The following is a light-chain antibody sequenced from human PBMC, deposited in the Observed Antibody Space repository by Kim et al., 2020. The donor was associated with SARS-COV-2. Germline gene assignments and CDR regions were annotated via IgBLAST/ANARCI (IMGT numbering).Light chain of an antibody. Sequence: DIQLTQSPSSLSASIGDRVTITCQASHDISNYLHWYQQKPGKVPQILIFDAYRLETGVPSRFRGSGSGTDFTLTISSLQPEDIATYYCQQGGTFGQGTNLE. J-gene: IGKJ2*01. V-gene: IGKV1-33*01. CDR3: QQGGT. CDR2: DAY. CDR1: HDISNY.